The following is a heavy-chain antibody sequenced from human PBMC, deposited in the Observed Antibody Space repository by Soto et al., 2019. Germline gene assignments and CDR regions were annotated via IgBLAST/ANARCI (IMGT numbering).Heavy chain of an antibody. CDR1: GFTLSSYA. V-gene: IGHV3-23*01. J-gene: IGHJ6*02. D-gene: IGHD2-15*01. CDR2: ISGSGGRA. CDR3: ANLYCSDGICEYSYYKYGMDV. Sequence: EVELLESGGGLVQPGGSLRVSCAASGFTLSSYAVSWVRQAPGKGLEWVSVISGSGGRANYADSVKGRFTISRDNSKNTGDLQMNSLRAEDTAVYYCANLYCSDGICEYSYYKYGMDVWGQGTTVTVSS.